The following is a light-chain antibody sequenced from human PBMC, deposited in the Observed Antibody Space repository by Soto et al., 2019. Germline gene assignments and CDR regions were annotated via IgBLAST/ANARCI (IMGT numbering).Light chain of an antibody. J-gene: IGKJ1*01. CDR1: QSVSSSY. V-gene: IGKV3-15*01. Sequence: EIVMTQSPATLSVSPGERATLXXRASQSVSSSYLAWYQQKPGQAPRLXIYGASTRATGIPARFSGSGSGTEFTLTISSLQSEDFAVYYCQQYNNWPRTFGQGTKVDIK. CDR3: QQYNNWPRT. CDR2: GAS.